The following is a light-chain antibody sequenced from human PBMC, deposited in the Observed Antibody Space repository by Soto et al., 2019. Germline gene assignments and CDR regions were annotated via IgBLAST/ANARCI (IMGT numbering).Light chain of an antibody. CDR1: QSVNIY. CDR2: GAS. J-gene: IGKJ1*01. V-gene: IGKV3-20*01. Sequence: EIVMTQSPATLSVSPMEIATVSFMASQSVNIYLAWYQQKPGQAPRLLIFGASYRATGIPDRFSGSGSGTDFTLTISRLEPEDFAVYYCQQYGSSPQTFGQGTKVDIK. CDR3: QQYGSSPQT.